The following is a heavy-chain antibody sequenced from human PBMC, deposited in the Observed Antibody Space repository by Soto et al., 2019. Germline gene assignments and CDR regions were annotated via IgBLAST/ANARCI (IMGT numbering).Heavy chain of an antibody. D-gene: IGHD1-1*01. CDR3: AREMPTNLPYFDL. Sequence: EVQLLESGGGLVQPGGSLRLSCAASGFTFNNYVMVWVRQAPGKGLEWVSAISGSGGSTYNADSVKGRFTISRDNSKNTLYLQMDSLTVDDTAVYYCAREMPTNLPYFDLWGQGTLVTVSS. V-gene: IGHV3-23*01. J-gene: IGHJ4*02. CDR1: GFTFNNYV. CDR2: ISGSGGST.